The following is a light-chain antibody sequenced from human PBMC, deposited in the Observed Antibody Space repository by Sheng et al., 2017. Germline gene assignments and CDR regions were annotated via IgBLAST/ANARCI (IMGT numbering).Light chain of an antibody. CDR2: DVS. V-gene: IGLV2-14*01. CDR1: YSDIGNFNY. Sequence: QSALTQPASVSGSPGQSITISCTGTYSDIGNFNYVSWYQQHPGKGPKLMIYDVSHRPSGVSHRFSGSKSGDTASLVISGLQPEDEADYFCISYTSHDIGWVFGGGTESDRP. CDR3: ISYTSHDIGWV. J-gene: IGLJ3*02.